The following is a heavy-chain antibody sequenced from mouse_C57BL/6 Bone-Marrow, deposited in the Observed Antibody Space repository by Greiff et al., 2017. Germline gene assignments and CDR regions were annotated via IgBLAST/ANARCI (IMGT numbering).Heavy chain of an antibody. J-gene: IGHJ2*01. CDR2: ISYDGSN. Sequence: EVQLVESGPGLVKPSQSLSLTCSVTGYSITSGYYWNWIRQFPGNKLEWMGYISYDGSNNYNPSLKNRISITRDTSKNQFFLKLNSVTTEDTATYYCARVGYYDYDYWGQGTTLTVSS. V-gene: IGHV3-6*01. CDR1: GYSITSGYY. CDR3: ARVGYYDYDY. D-gene: IGHD2-4*01.